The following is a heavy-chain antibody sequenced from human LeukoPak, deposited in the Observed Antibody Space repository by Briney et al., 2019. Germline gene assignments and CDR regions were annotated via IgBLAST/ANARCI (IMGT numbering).Heavy chain of an antibody. CDR3: VRDRSGQMEAFDI. CDR2: ISRSLGYI. CDR1: GFTFSDYR. V-gene: IGHV3-21*01. J-gene: IGHJ3*02. Sequence: GGSLRLSCAASGFTFSDYRMNWVRQAPGKGLEWVSYISRSLGYIYYADSVKGRFTVSRDNAKKLLYLQTNSLRVEDTAVYYCVRDRSGQMEAFDIWGQGTLVTVSS. D-gene: IGHD5-24*01.